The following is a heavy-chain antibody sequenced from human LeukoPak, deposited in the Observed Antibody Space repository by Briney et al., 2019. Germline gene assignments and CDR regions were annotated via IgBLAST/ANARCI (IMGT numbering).Heavy chain of an antibody. CDR2: IIPILGIA. J-gene: IGHJ4*02. CDR1: GGTFSSYA. D-gene: IGHD3-22*01. CDR3: ARAFYDSSGYYYGSFDY. Sequence: ASVKVSCKASGGTFSSYAIIWVRQAPGQGLEWMGRIIPILGIANYAQKFQGRVTITADKSTSTAYMELSSLRSEDTAVYYCARAFYDSSGYYYGSFDYWGQGTLVTVSS. V-gene: IGHV1-69*04.